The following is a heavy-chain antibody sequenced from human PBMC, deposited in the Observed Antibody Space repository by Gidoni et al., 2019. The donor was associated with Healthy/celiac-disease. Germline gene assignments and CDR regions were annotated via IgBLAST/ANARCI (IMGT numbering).Heavy chain of an antibody. CDR1: GYTFTSYY. CDR3: ASEDRSLLD. D-gene: IGHD2-15*01. J-gene: IGHJ4*02. CDR2: INHSGGST. V-gene: IGHV1-46*03. Sequence: QVQLVQSGAEVKKPGASVKVSCTVSGYTFTSYYMHWVRQAPGQGLEWMGIINHSGGSTSYAKKLQGRVTMTRDKATRTVYMELSSMRSEDTAVDYCASEDRSLLDWGKGTLVTVSS.